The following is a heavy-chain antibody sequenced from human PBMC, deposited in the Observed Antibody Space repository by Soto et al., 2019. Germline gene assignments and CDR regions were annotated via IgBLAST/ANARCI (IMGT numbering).Heavy chain of an antibody. CDR1: GGSFSAYY. V-gene: IGHV4-34*12. J-gene: IGHJ6*02. CDR2: IIHSEST. D-gene: IGHD1-26*01. CDR3: ARQRPTDGRWEFANYYGMDV. Sequence: SETLSLTCAVYGGSFSAYYWSWVRQPPGKGLEWLGEIIHSESTKYSPSLKSRVTISVDTSKNQFSLKLSSVTAADTAVYYCARQRPTDGRWEFANYYGMDVWGQGTPVTVSS.